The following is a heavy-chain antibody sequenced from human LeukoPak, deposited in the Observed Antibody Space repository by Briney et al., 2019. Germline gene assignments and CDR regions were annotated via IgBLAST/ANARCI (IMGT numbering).Heavy chain of an antibody. Sequence: GGSLRLSCAVSGFTFSGFWMSWSRQAPGKGLEWVASINSDGSEGYYADVVKGRFTISRDNAKNSIYLQINSLRAEDTAVYYCARSSYSSSSSVWGQGTMVTVSS. CDR2: INSDGSEG. D-gene: IGHD6-6*01. CDR3: ARSSYSSSSSV. V-gene: IGHV3-7*03. CDR1: GFTFSGFW. J-gene: IGHJ3*01.